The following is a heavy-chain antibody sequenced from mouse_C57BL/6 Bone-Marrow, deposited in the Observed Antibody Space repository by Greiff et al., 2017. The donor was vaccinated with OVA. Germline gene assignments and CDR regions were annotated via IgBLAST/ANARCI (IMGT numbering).Heavy chain of an antibody. D-gene: IGHD1-1*01. CDR1: GFNIKDNY. V-gene: IGHV14-1*01. CDR3: TFYGPQEWFAY. J-gene: IGHJ3*01. CDR2: IDPEDGDT. Sequence: VQLQQSGAELVRPGASVKLSCTASGFNIKDNYMHWVKQRPEQGLEWIGRIDPEDGDTEYAPKFQGKATMTADTSSNTAYLQLSSLTSEDTAVYYCTFYGPQEWFAYWGQGTLVTVSA.